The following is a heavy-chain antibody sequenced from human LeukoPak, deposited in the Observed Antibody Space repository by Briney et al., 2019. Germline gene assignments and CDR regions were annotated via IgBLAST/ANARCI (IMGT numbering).Heavy chain of an antibody. D-gene: IGHD5-18*01. J-gene: IGHJ6*02. V-gene: IGHV1-18*01. Sequence: ASVKVSCKASGYTFTSYGISWVRQAPGQGLEWMGWISAYNGNTNYAQKLQGRITMTTDTSTSTAYMALRSLRSDDTAVYYCARFARPDTAMDPLYYYYYGMDVWGQGTTVTVSS. CDR2: ISAYNGNT. CDR1: GYTFTSYG. CDR3: ARFARPDTAMDPLYYYYYGMDV.